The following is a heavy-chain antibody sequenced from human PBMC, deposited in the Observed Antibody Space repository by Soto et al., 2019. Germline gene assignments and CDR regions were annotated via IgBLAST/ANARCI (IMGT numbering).Heavy chain of an antibody. Sequence: GGSLRLSCAASGFTFSSYWMSWVRQAPGKGLEWVANIKQDGSEKYYVDTVKGRFTISRDNAKNSLYLQMNSLRAEDTAVYYCARGGFTIFGVVIKGHYMDVWGKGTTVTVSS. CDR2: IKQDGSEK. CDR3: ARGGFTIFGVVIKGHYMDV. CDR1: GFTFSSYW. D-gene: IGHD3-3*01. J-gene: IGHJ6*03. V-gene: IGHV3-7*01.